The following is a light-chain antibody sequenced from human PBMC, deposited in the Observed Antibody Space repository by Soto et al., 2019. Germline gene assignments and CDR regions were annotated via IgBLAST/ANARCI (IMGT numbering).Light chain of an antibody. Sequence: EIVLTQSPGTLSLSPGERATLSCRASQSVSSSYLAWYQQKPGQAPRQLIYGASSRATGIPDRFSGSGSGTDFTLTITRLEPEVFEVYYCQHYRTSFGGGMRVEIK. J-gene: IGKJ4*01. CDR3: QHYRTS. V-gene: IGKV3-20*01. CDR2: GAS. CDR1: QSVSSSY.